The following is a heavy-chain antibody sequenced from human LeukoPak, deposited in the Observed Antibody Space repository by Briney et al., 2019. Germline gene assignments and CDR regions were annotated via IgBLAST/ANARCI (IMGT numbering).Heavy chain of an antibody. CDR1: GFTFSSYS. CDR2: ISSSSSYI. V-gene: IGHV3-21*01. D-gene: IGHD3-22*01. Sequence: GGSLKLSCAASGFTFSSYSMNWVRQAPGKGLEWVSSISSSSSYIYYADSVKGRFTISRDNAKDSLYLQMNSLRAEDTAVYYCARAAETYDSSGYYRTFDYWGQGTLVTVSS. CDR3: ARAAETYDSSGYYRTFDY. J-gene: IGHJ4*02.